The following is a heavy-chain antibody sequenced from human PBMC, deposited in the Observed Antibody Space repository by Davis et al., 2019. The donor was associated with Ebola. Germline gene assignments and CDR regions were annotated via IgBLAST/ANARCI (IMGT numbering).Heavy chain of an antibody. J-gene: IGHJ6*04. Sequence: PGGSLRLSCAASGFTFSSYGMHWVRQAPGKGLEWVALMWYDGSRQYYADSVKGRFTVSRDNSRNILYLQMNSLRAEDTAVYYCAKSGLSFGVVKYHYGMDVWGKGTTVTVSS. D-gene: IGHD3-3*01. CDR1: GFTFSSYG. V-gene: IGHV3-33*06. CDR3: AKSGLSFGVVKYHYGMDV. CDR2: MWYDGSRQ.